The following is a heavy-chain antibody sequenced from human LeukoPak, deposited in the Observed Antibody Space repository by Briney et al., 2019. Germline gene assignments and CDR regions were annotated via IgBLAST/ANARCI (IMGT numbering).Heavy chain of an antibody. V-gene: IGHV3-21*01. J-gene: IGHJ3*02. D-gene: IGHD3-3*01. CDR3: ARAIFGVVHDAFDI. CDR1: GFTFSSHS. CDR2: ISSSSSYI. Sequence: AGGSLRLSCAASGFTFSSHSMNWVRQAPGKGLEWVSSISSSSSYIYYADSVKGRFTISKDNAKNSLYLQMNSLRAEDTAVHYCARAIFGVVHDAFDIWGQGTMVTVSS.